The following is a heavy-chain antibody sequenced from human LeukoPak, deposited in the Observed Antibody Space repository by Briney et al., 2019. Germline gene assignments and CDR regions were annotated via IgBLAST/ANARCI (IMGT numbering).Heavy chain of an antibody. CDR1: GYTFTSYG. CDR2: ISAYNGNT. D-gene: IGHD2-21*02. V-gene: IGHV1-18*01. Sequence: GASVNVSCKASGYTFTSYGISWVRQAPGQGLEWMGWISAYNGNTNYAQKLQGGVTMTTDTSTSTAYMELRSLRSDDTAVYYCARSYCGGDCYWFFDYWGQGTLVTVSS. J-gene: IGHJ4*02. CDR3: ARSYCGGDCYWFFDY.